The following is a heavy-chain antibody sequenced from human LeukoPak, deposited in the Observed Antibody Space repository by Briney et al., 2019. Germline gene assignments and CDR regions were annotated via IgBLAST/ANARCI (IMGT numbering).Heavy chain of an antibody. Sequence: TGGSLRLSCAASGFTFSSYAIHWVRQAPGKGLEWVAVISNDGSKKQYADSVKGRFTISRDNSKNTLYLQMNSLRAEDTDVYYCARDLAYCGGECYSGDAFDIWGQGTMVTVSS. D-gene: IGHD2-21*01. CDR2: ISNDGSKK. V-gene: IGHV3-30*04. J-gene: IGHJ3*02. CDR1: GFTFSSYA. CDR3: ARDLAYCGGECYSGDAFDI.